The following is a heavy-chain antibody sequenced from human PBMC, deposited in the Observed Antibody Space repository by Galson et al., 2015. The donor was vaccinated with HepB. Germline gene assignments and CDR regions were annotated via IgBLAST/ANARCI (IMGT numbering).Heavy chain of an antibody. CDR3: ARGPWFGELTRILVLQY. J-gene: IGHJ1*01. CDR2: INPYNGGT. D-gene: IGHD3-10*01. CDR1: GYTFTSYG. Sequence: SVKASCKASGYTFTSYGITWVRQAPGQGLEWVGWINPYNGGTNFAQNLQDRVTMSTDTSTSTAYMELRSLRSDDTAVYFCARGPWFGELTRILVLQYWGQGTLLTVSS. V-gene: IGHV1-18*04.